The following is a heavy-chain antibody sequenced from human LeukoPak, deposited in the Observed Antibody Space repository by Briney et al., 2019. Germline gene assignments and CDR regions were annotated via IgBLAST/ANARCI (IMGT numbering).Heavy chain of an antibody. J-gene: IGHJ4*02. CDR3: ARHIAITGLRGFDY. D-gene: IGHD1-20*01. Sequence: SETLSLTCAVSGGSISSNWWSWVRQPPGKGLEWIGEIYHSGTTNSNPSLKSRVTISVDKTKNQFSLSLSSVTAADTAVYYCARHIAITGLRGFDYWGQGTLVTVSS. V-gene: IGHV4-4*02. CDR2: IYHSGTT. CDR1: GGSISSNW.